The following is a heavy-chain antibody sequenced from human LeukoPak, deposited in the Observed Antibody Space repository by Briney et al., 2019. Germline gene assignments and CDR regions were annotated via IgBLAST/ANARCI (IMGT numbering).Heavy chain of an antibody. CDR3: ARQGDGGRAYDH. D-gene: IGHD4-23*01. Sequence: SETLSLTCTVSGVSISSSSYYWGWIRQPPGKGLEWIGTISDSGNTYYNPSLRSRVTISEDTSKNQFSLKLTSVTAADTAVYYCARQGDGGRAYDHWGQGNMVTVSS. CDR1: GVSISSSSYY. V-gene: IGHV4-39*01. CDR2: ISDSGNT. J-gene: IGHJ4*02.